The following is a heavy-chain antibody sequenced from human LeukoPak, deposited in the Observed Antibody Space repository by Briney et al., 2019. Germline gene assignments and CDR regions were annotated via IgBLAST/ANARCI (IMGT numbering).Heavy chain of an antibody. D-gene: IGHD3-22*01. V-gene: IGHV4-34*01. CDR2: INHSGST. Sequence: SETLSLTCAVYGGSFSGYYWSWIRQPPGKGLEWIGEINHSGSTNYNPSLKSRVTISVDASKNQFSLKLSSVTAADTAVYYCARGLRKLLRLFDYWGQGTLVTVSS. CDR3: ARGLRKLLRLFDY. J-gene: IGHJ4*02. CDR1: GGSFSGYY.